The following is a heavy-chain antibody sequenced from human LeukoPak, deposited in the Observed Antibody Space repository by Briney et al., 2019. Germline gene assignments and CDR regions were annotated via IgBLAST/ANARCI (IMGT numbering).Heavy chain of an antibody. CDR1: GYTFTGYY. V-gene: IGHV1-2*02. J-gene: IGHJ6*03. D-gene: IGHD5-18*01. CDR2: INPNSGGT. CDR3: ARGYSLKNYYYYYYMDV. Sequence: ASVKVSCKASGYTFTGYYMHWVRQAPGQGLEWMGWINPNSGGTNYAQRFQGRVTMTRDTSISTAYMELSRLRSDDTAVYYCARGYSLKNYYYYYYMDVWGKGTTVTVSS.